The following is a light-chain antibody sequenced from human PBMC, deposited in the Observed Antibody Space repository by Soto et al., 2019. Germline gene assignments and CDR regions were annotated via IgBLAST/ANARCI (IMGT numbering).Light chain of an antibody. V-gene: IGKV3-20*01. CDR1: QSVSNY. Sequence: ELVLTQSPGTLSLSPGERATLSCRASQSVSNYLAWYQRKPGQAPRLLIYGASSRATGIPDRFIGSGSGTDFTLTISRLEPEDFAVYYCHQYGGSPQTFGQGTKVEIK. CDR3: HQYGGSPQT. J-gene: IGKJ1*01. CDR2: GAS.